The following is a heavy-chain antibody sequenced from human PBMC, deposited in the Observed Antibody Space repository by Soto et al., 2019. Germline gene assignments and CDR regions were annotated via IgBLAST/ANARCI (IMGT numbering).Heavy chain of an antibody. CDR1: GFTVSSKY. J-gene: IGHJ6*04. CDR2: IQSGGPT. V-gene: IGHV3-66*01. D-gene: IGHD2-15*01. CDR3: ARDDALCDGGRCYGVPLDV. Sequence: EVQMVESGGGLVQPGGSLRLSCAASGFTVSSKYMSWVRQAPGKGLEWVSLIQSGGPTYYADSVKGRFTISRDTSENTVHIQMDSLRAEDTAVYYWARDDALCDGGRCYGVPLDVGGKGTKVTVSS.